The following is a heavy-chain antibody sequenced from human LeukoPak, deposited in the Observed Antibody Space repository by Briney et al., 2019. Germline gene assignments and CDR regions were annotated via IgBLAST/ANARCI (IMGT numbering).Heavy chain of an antibody. Sequence: GESLKISCKGSGYSFTSYWIGWVRQMPGKGLEWMGIIYPGDSDTRYSPSFQGQVTISADKSISTAYLQWSSLKASDTAMYYCARQEYCSGGGCYTWFDPWGQGTLVIVSS. J-gene: IGHJ5*02. V-gene: IGHV5-51*01. D-gene: IGHD2-15*01. CDR1: GYSFTSYW. CDR2: IYPGDSDT. CDR3: ARQEYCSGGGCYTWFDP.